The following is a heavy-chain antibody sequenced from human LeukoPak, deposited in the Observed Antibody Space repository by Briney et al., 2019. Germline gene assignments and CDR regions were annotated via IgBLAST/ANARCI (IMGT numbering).Heavy chain of an antibody. CDR2: IYYSGST. Sequence: SETLSLTCTVSGGSISSGGYYWSWIRQHPGKGLEWIGYIYYSGSTYYNPSLKSRVTISVDTSKNQFSLKLSSVTAADTAVYYCARTPYNSRTPVYYYTDVWGKGTTVTVSS. J-gene: IGHJ6*03. CDR1: GGSISSGGYY. CDR3: ARTPYNSRTPVYYYTDV. V-gene: IGHV4-31*03. D-gene: IGHD1-20*01.